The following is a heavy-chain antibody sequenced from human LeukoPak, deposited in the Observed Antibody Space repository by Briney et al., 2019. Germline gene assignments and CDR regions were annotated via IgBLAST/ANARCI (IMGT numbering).Heavy chain of an antibody. CDR3: ARVGSSGYPIDY. J-gene: IGHJ4*02. Sequence: GGSLRLSCAASGFTFSDYYMSWIRQAPGKGLEWVSCISSSGSTINYADSVKGRFTISRDSAKKSLFLQMNSLRAEDTAVYYCARVGSSGYPIDYWGQGTLVTVSS. V-gene: IGHV3-11*01. D-gene: IGHD3-22*01. CDR1: GFTFSDYY. CDR2: ISSSGSTI.